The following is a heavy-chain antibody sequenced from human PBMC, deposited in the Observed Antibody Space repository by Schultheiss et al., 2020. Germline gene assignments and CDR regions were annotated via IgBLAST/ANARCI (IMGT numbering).Heavy chain of an antibody. CDR1: GGSFSGYY. J-gene: IGHJ4*02. V-gene: IGHV4-34*01. D-gene: IGHD6-19*01. CDR2: INHSGST. Sequence: SETLSLTCAVYGGSFSGYYWSWIRQPPGKGLEWIGEINHSGSTNYNPSLKSRVTISVDTSKNQFSLKLSSVTAADTAVYYCAREGYSSGWYALGYWGQGTLVTVSS. CDR3: AREGYSSGWYALGY.